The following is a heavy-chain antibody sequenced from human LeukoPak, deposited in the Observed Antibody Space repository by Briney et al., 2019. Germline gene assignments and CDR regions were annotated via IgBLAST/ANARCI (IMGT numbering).Heavy chain of an antibody. CDR3: ARLPKDSSGFCSGGRCWVY. V-gene: IGHV4-39*01. CDR1: GGSISSSSYY. D-gene: IGHD2-15*01. CDR2: IYYSGST. J-gene: IGHJ4*02. Sequence: SETLSLTCTVSGGSISSSSYYWGWIRQPPGKGLEWIGSIYYSGSTYYNPSLKSRVTISVDTSKNQFSLKLSSVTAADTAVYYCARLPKDSSGFCSGGRCWVYWSQGTLVTVSS.